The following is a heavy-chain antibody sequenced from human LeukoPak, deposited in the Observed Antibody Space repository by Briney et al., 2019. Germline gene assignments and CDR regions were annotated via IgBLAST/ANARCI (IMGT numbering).Heavy chain of an antibody. CDR2: IYSGGST. V-gene: IGHV3-53*01. CDR1: GFTFSSYS. D-gene: IGHD1-26*01. Sequence: GGSLRLSCAATGFTFSSYSMNWVRQAPGKGLEWVSVIYSGGSTYYADSVKGRFTISRDNSKNTLYLQMNSLRAEDTAVYYCAREGRRGELPFDYWGQGTLVTVSS. CDR3: AREGRRGELPFDY. J-gene: IGHJ4*02.